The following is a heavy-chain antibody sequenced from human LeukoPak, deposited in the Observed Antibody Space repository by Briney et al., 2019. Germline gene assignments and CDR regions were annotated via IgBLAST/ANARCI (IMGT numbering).Heavy chain of an antibody. CDR3: ARRLTYYDILTGQQFDP. D-gene: IGHD3-9*01. V-gene: IGHV4-39*01. CDR2: IYYSGST. J-gene: IGHJ5*02. Sequence: PSETLSLTCTVSGGSISSGSYYWGWIRQPPGKGLEWIGSIYYSGSTYYNPSLKSRVTISVDTSKNQFSLKLSSVTAADTAVYYCARRLTYYDILTGQQFDPWGQGTLVTVSS. CDR1: GGSISSGSYY.